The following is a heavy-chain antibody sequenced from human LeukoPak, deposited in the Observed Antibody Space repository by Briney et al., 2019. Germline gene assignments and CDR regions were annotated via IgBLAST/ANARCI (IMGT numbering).Heavy chain of an antibody. CDR3: ANWADSSGYQIDY. Sequence: GGSLRLSCAASGFTFSSYWMSWVRQAPGKGLEWVANIKQDGSEKYYVDSVKGRFAISRDNAKNSLYLQMNSLRAEDTAVYYCANWADSSGYQIDYWGQGTLVTVSS. J-gene: IGHJ4*02. V-gene: IGHV3-7*01. CDR1: GFTFSSYW. D-gene: IGHD3-22*01. CDR2: IKQDGSEK.